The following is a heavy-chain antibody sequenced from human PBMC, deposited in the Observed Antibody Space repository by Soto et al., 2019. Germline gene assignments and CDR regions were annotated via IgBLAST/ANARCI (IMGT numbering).Heavy chain of an antibody. CDR2: IIPFFGTA. Sequence: QVQLVQSGAEVKKTGSSVKVSCKTSGGTFSTFGISWVRQAPGQGLEWMGGIIPFFGTAEYSQKFADRITITADESTNTVYMDLRSLTSEDTAIYYCARTAPMDAGDKYYYDFWCQGALVTVSS. D-gene: IGHD3-16*01. J-gene: IGHJ4*02. CDR3: ARTAPMDAGDKYYYDF. CDR1: GGTFSTFG. V-gene: IGHV1-69*01.